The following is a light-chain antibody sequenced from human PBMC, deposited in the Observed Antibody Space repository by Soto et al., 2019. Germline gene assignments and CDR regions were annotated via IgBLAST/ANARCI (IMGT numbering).Light chain of an antibody. Sequence: QSVLTQPPSASGSPGQSVTISCTGASSDVGGYNFVSWYQQHPGKAPKLMIYEVTKRPSGVPDRFSGSRSGNTASLTVSGLQAEDEADYYCSSYAGCNKIVFGTGTKVTVL. CDR3: SSYAGCNKIV. J-gene: IGLJ1*01. CDR1: SSDVGGYNF. V-gene: IGLV2-8*01. CDR2: EVT.